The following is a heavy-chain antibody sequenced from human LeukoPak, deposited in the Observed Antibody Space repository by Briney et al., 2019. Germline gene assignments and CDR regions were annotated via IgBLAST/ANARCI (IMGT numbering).Heavy chain of an antibody. CDR1: GFTFDDYA. D-gene: IGHD4-17*01. Sequence: GGSLRLSCAASGFTFDDYAMHWVRQAPGKGLEWVSYINSDGSSTSYADSVKGRFTISRDNAKSTLYLQMNSLRAEDTAVYYCARSRRLYWYFDLWGRGTLVTVSS. CDR2: INSDGSST. V-gene: IGHV3-74*01. J-gene: IGHJ2*01. CDR3: ARSRRLYWYFDL.